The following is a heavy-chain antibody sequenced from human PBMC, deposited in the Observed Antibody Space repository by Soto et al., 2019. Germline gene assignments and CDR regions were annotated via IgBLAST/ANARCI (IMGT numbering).Heavy chain of an antibody. CDR2: INPNSGGT. Sequence: GASMKVSCKASGYTFTGYYMHWVRQAPGQGLEWMGWINPNSGGTNYAQKFQGRVTMTRDTSISTAYMELSRLRSDDTAVYYCARSNQLLFSWFDPWGQGTLVTVSS. CDR3: ARSNQLLFSWFDP. CDR1: GYTFTGYY. D-gene: IGHD2-2*01. V-gene: IGHV1-2*02. J-gene: IGHJ5*02.